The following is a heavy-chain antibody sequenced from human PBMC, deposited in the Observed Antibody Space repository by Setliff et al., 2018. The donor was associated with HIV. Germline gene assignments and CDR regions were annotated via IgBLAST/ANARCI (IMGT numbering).Heavy chain of an antibody. CDR3: ARHGAFYYYYYMDV. CDR1: GGSFSGYH. CDR2: IDYSGSP. Sequence: SETLSLTCAVYGGSFSGYHWSWIRQPPGKGLEWIGEIDYSGSPNYNPSLKSRVTISIDTSKNQFSLNLSSVTAAYTAVYYCARHGAFYYYYYMDVWGKGTTVTVSS. J-gene: IGHJ6*03. V-gene: IGHV4-34*01.